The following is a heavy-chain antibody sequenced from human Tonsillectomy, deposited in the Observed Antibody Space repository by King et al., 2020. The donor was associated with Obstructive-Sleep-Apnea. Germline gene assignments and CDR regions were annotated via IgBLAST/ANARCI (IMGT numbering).Heavy chain of an antibody. Sequence: VQLVESGGGVVQPGRSLRLSCAASGFTFSSYAMHWVLQAPGKGLEWVAVTSYDGSNEYDADSVKGRFTISRDNSKNTLYLQMTSLSVEDTAVYFCSRGRHDIVVLPAAIDYWGQGTLVTVSS. CDR3: SRGRHDIVVLPAAIDY. CDR2: TSYDGSNE. CDR1: GFTFSSYA. V-gene: IGHV3-30-3*01. J-gene: IGHJ4*02. D-gene: IGHD2-2*01.